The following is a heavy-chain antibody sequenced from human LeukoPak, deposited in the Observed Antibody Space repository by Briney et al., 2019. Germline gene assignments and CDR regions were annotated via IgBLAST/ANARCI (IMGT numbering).Heavy chain of an antibody. J-gene: IGHJ4*02. CDR1: GFTFSNSW. CDR2: IKEDGSEK. CDR3: ARDSGWYPVDY. Sequence: GGSLRLSCAASGFTFSNSWMTWIRQAPGKGPEWVANIKEDGSEKNYVDSVRGRFTISRDNAKNSLYLQMNSLRAEDTAVYYCARDSGWYPVDYWGQGTLVTVSS. V-gene: IGHV3-7*01. D-gene: IGHD6-19*01.